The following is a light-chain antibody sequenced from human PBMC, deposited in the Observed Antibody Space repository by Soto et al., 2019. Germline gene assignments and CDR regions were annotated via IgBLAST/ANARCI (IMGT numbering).Light chain of an antibody. Sequence: DIPMTQSPSTLSASVGDRVTITCRASQSISSWLAWYQQKPGKDHKLLIYDASSLESGVPSRFSGSGSGTEFTLTISSLQPDDFATYYCKQYNSYSYTFGQGTKLEIK. CDR2: DAS. J-gene: IGKJ2*01. V-gene: IGKV1-5*01. CDR3: KQYNSYSYT. CDR1: QSISSW.